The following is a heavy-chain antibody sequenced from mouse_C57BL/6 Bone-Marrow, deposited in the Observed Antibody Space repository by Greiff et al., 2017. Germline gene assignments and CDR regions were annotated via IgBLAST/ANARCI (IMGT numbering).Heavy chain of an antibody. J-gene: IGHJ1*03. D-gene: IGHD1-1*01. CDR3: TNITTVVATRWYFDV. V-gene: IGHV14-4*01. Sequence: EVQLQQSGAELVRPGASVKLSCTASGFNIKDDYMHWVKQRPEQGLEWIGWIDPENGDPASASKFQGKATIAADTSSNTAYLQLSSLTSEDAAVYYCTNITTVVATRWYFDVWGTGTTVTVSS. CDR1: GFNIKDDY. CDR2: IDPENGDP.